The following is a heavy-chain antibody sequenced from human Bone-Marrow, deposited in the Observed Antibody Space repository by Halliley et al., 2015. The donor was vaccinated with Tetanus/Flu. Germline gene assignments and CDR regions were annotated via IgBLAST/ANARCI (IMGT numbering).Heavy chain of an antibody. CDR2: IIPIFDRS. D-gene: IGHD1-26*01. CDR3: ARESGNLGYFDS. J-gene: IGHJ4*02. CDR1: GGTFSNYP. Sequence: QMQLVQSGAEVKKPGSSVKVSCKASGGTFSNYPISWVRQAPGQGLEWMGGIIPIFDRSNYAQKFQGRVTITADESTNTAFMELSNLRSEDTAVYYCARESGNLGYFDSWGQGTLVAVSS. V-gene: IGHV1-69*01.